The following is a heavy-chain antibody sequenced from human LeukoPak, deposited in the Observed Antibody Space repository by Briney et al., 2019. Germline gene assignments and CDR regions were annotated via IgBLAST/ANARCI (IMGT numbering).Heavy chain of an antibody. CDR1: GFALSNYG. V-gene: IGHV3-33*01. CDR2: IWYDGSNK. CDR3: ARREECSSTSCYYYYGMDV. J-gene: IGHJ6*02. D-gene: IGHD2-2*01. Sequence: PGGSLRLSCAASGFALSNYGMHWVRQAPGKGLEWVAVIWYDGSNKYYADSVKGRFTISRDNSKNTLYLQVNSLRAEDTAVYYCARREECSSTSCYYYYGMDVWGQGTTVTVSS.